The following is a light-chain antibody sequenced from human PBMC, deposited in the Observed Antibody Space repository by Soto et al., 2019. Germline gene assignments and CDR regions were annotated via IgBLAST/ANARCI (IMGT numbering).Light chain of an antibody. CDR3: QQYQSWPWT. CDR2: GAS. J-gene: IGKJ1*01. CDR1: QSVSSN. Sequence: EIVMTQSPATLSVATGERATLSCRASQSVSSNLAWYQQKPGQAPRLLIYGASTRATGIPARFSGTGSGTEFTVTITSLQSEDLAVYYCQQYQSWPWTLGQGTKVETK. V-gene: IGKV3-15*01.